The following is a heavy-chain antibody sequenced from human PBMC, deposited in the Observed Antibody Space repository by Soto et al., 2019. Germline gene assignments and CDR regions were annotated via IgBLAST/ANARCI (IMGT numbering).Heavy chain of an antibody. J-gene: IGHJ4*02. D-gene: IGHD3-22*01. CDR1: GFTFSSYA. Sequence: PGGSLRLSCAASGFTFSSYAMSWVRQAPGKGLEWVSAISGSGGSTYYADSVKGRFTISRDNSKNTLYLQMNSLRAEDTAVYYCAKARIETNYYDSSGYTRWGQGTLVTVSS. V-gene: IGHV3-23*01. CDR3: AKARIETNYYDSSGYTR. CDR2: ISGSGGST.